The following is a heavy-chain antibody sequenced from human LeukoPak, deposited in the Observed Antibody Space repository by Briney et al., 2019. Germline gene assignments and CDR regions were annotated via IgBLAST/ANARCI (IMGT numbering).Heavy chain of an antibody. CDR3: ATSAPRYIVVVPAAIRY. J-gene: IGHJ4*02. V-gene: IGHV3-23*01. CDR1: GFTFSSYA. CDR2: ISGSGDST. D-gene: IGHD2-2*02. Sequence: PGGSLRLSCAASGFTFSSYAMSWVHQAPGKGLEWVSAISGSGDSTYYADPVKGRLTISRDNSKNTLYLQMNSLRAEDMAVYYCATSAPRYIVVVPAAIRYWGQGTLVTVSS.